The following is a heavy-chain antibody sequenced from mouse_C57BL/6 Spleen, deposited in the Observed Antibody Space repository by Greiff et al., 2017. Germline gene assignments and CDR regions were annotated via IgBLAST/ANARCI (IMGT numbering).Heavy chain of an antibody. V-gene: IGHV1-9*01. CDR3: ARGGTTVVAPYYFDY. J-gene: IGHJ2*01. Sequence: VKLMESGAELMKPGASVKLSCKATGYTFTGYWIEWVKQRPGHGLEWIGEILPGSGSTTYNEKFKGKATFTADTSSNTAYMQLSSLTTEDSAIYYCARGGTTVVAPYYFDYWGQGTTLTVSS. CDR1: GYTFTGYW. D-gene: IGHD1-1*01. CDR2: ILPGSGST.